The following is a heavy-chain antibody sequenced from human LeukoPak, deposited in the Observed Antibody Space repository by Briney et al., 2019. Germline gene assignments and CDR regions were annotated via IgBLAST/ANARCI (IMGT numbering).Heavy chain of an antibody. CDR2: ISSDSSFI. D-gene: IGHD1-1*01. Sequence: GESLRLSCAASGFTFSRYSMNWVRQAPGQGLEWVSSISSDSSFIYYGDSVKGRFTISRDNAKNSLYLQMNSLRAEDTAVYYCARAAGTRAFDYWGQGTLVTVSS. CDR3: ARAAGTRAFDY. V-gene: IGHV3-21*01. CDR1: GFTFSRYS. J-gene: IGHJ4*02.